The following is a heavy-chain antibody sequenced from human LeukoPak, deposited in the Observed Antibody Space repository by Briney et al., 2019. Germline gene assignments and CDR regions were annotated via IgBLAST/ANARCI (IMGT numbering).Heavy chain of an antibody. D-gene: IGHD6-19*01. CDR3: ARDFVQWLVYFDY. CDR2: INPNSGGT. J-gene: IGHJ4*02. V-gene: IGHV1-2*06. Sequence: APVKVSCKASGYTFTGYYMHWVRQAPGQGLEWMGRINPNSGGTNYAQKFQGRVTMTRDTSISTAYMELSRLRSDDTAVYYCARDFVQWLVYFDYWGQGTLVTVSS. CDR1: GYTFTGYY.